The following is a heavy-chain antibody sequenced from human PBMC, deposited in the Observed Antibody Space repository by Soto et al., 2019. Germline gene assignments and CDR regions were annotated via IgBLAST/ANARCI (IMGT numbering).Heavy chain of an antibody. D-gene: IGHD6-19*01. Sequence: GGSLRLSCAASGFTFSSYWMSWVRQAPGKGLEWVANIKQDGSEKYYVDSVKGRFTISRDNAKNSLYLQMNSLRVEDTAVNHRARDRFSGTWSGLQNFDNWGQGIQVTVSS. CDR2: IKQDGSEK. CDR3: ARDRFSGTWSGLQNFDN. J-gene: IGHJ4*02. V-gene: IGHV3-7*03. CDR1: GFTFSSYW.